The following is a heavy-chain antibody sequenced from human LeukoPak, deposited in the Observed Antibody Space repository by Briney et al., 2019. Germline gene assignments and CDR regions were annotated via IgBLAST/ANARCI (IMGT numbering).Heavy chain of an antibody. Sequence: TGGSLRLSCAASGFTFSRYAMHWVRQAPGKGLEWVSVIYSGGSTYYADSVKGRFTISRDNSNNTLYLQMNSLTAEDTAVYYCARESRQLPVLRAFDIWGQGTMVTVSS. CDR3: ARESRQLPVLRAFDI. CDR2: IYSGGST. V-gene: IGHV3-66*01. D-gene: IGHD6-19*01. J-gene: IGHJ3*02. CDR1: GFTFSRYA.